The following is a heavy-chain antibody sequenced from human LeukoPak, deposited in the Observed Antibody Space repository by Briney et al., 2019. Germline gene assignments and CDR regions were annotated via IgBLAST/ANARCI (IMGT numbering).Heavy chain of an antibody. CDR1: GFTSSSW. CDR2: IKPDGSDK. J-gene: IGHJ4*02. V-gene: IGHV3-7*02. Sequence: PGGSLRLSCATSGFTSSSWMSWVRQAPGEGLEWVATIKPDGSDKYYVDSVKGRFAISRDNAKNSLYLQMDSLRVEGTAVYYCKGTGYWGQGTLVTVSS. CDR3: KGTGY. D-gene: IGHD3/OR15-3a*01.